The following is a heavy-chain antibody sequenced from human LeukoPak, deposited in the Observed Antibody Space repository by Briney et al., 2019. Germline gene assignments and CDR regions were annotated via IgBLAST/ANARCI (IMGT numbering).Heavy chain of an antibody. Sequence: PSETLSLTCAVYGGSFSGYYWSWIRQPPGKGLEWIGEINHSGSTNYNPSLKSRVTISVDTSKNQFSLKLSSVTAADTAVYYCARGYSSSWYIFGYYFDYWGQGTLVTVSS. CDR1: GGSFSGYY. D-gene: IGHD6-13*01. CDR3: ARGYSSSWYIFGYYFDY. V-gene: IGHV4-34*01. CDR2: INHSGST. J-gene: IGHJ4*02.